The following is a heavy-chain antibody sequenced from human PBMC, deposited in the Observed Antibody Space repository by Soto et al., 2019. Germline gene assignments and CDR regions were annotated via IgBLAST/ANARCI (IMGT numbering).Heavy chain of an antibody. V-gene: IGHV1-69*08. D-gene: IGHD2-2*01. Sequence: QVQLVQSGAEVKKPGSSVKVSCKASGGTFSSYTISWVRQAPGQGLEWMGRIIPILGIANYAQKFQGRVTITADKSTSTAYMERSSLRSEDTAVYYCARETGDIVVVPAATGGYYYGMDVWGQGTTVTVSS. CDR3: ARETGDIVVVPAATGGYYYGMDV. CDR1: GGTFSSYT. CDR2: IIPILGIA. J-gene: IGHJ6*02.